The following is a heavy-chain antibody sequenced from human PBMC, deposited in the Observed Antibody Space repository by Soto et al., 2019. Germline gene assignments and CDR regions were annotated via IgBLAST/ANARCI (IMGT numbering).Heavy chain of an antibody. J-gene: IGHJ6*02. CDR1: GFTFDDYA. CDR3: AKDVSGRGSYYYYHGMDV. D-gene: IGHD3-10*01. CDR2: ISWNGASI. V-gene: IGHV3-9*01. Sequence: EVQLVESGGGLVQPGRSLRLSCAASGFTFDDYAMHWVRQPPGKGLEWVSGISWNGASIGYADSVKARFTISRDNAENSLYLQMNSLRAEDTALYYCAKDVSGRGSYYYYHGMDVWGQGTTVTFSS.